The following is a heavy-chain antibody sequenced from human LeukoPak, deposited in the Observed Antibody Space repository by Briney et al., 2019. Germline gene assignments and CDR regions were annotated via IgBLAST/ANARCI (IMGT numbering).Heavy chain of an antibody. V-gene: IGHV1-8*01. CDR1: GYTFTSYD. J-gene: IGHJ4*02. CDR2: MNPNSGNT. CDR3: ARVDCSSTSCYDGY. Sequence: ASVKVSCKASGYTFTSYDINWVRQATRRGLEWMGWMNPNSGNTGYAQKFQGRVTMTRNTSIGTAYMELSSLRSEDTAVYYCARVDCSSTSCYDGYWGQGTLVTVSS. D-gene: IGHD2-2*01.